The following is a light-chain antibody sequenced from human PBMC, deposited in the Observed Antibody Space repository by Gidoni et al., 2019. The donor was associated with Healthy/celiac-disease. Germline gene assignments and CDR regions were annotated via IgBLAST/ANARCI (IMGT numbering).Light chain of an antibody. V-gene: IGKV1-33*01. CDR1: QDISNY. CDR2: DAS. Sequence: DTQMTQSPSSLSASVGDRVTITCQASQDISNYLNWYQQKPGKAPKRLIYDASNLETGVPSRFSGSGSGTDFTFTISSLQPEDIATYYCQQYDNLPLTFXGXTKVEIK. J-gene: IGKJ4*01. CDR3: QQYDNLPLT.